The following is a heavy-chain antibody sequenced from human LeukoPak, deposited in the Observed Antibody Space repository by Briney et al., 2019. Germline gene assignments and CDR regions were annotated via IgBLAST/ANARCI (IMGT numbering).Heavy chain of an antibody. Sequence: PSETLSLTCAVYGGSFSGYYWSWIRQPPGKGLEWIGEINHSGSTNYNPSLKSRVTISVDTSKNQFSLKLSSVTAADTAVYYCARQSGLRYFDWLLPYYYFDYWGQGTLVTVSS. D-gene: IGHD3-9*01. J-gene: IGHJ4*02. V-gene: IGHV4-34*01. CDR3: ARQSGLRYFDWLLPYYYFDY. CDR1: GGSFSGYY. CDR2: INHSGST.